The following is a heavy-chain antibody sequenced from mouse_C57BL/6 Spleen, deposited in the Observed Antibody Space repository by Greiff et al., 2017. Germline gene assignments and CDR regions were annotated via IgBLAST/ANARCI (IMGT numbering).Heavy chain of an antibody. CDR3: ARVYGSSLLDY. Sequence: DVQLVESEGGLVQPGSSMKLSCTASGFTFSDYYMAWVRQVPEKGLEWVANINYDGSSTYYLDSLKSRFIISRDNAKNILYLQMSSLKSEDTATYYCARVYGSSLLDYWGQGTTLTVSS. V-gene: IGHV5-16*01. CDR2: INYDGSST. J-gene: IGHJ2*01. CDR1: GFTFSDYY. D-gene: IGHD1-1*01.